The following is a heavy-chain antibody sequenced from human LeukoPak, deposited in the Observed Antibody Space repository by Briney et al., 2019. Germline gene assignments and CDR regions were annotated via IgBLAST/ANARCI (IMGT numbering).Heavy chain of an antibody. CDR1: GFIFSSYA. D-gene: IGHD2-8*01. CDR2: ISGSGGST. V-gene: IGHV3-23*01. CDR3: AKDLSFINDVCHGDFDY. Sequence: GGSLRLSCAAPGFIFSSYAMRWVRQALGKGVECVSTISGSGGSTYYADSVKGGFTTSRDNSKSTVYMQKYSLRDEDTAVYYFAKDLSFINDVCHGDFDYWGQGTLVTVSS. J-gene: IGHJ4*01.